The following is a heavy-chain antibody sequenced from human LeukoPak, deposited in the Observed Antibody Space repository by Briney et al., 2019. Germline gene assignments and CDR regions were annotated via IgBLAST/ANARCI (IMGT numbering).Heavy chain of an antibody. CDR1: GCSISSSSYY. Sequence: SETLSLTCTVSGCSISSSSYYWGWIRQPPGKGLEWIGSIYYSGSTYYNPSLKSRVTISVDTSKNQFYLKLSTVTAADTAVYYCARTAIAATGFDPWGQGTLVTVSS. CDR2: IYYSGST. J-gene: IGHJ5*02. D-gene: IGHD6-13*01. V-gene: IGHV4-39*01. CDR3: ARTAIAATGFDP.